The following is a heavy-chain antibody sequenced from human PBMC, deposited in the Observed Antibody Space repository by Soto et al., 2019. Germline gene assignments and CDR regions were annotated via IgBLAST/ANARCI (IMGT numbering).Heavy chain of an antibody. D-gene: IGHD6-19*01. CDR2: ISGSGGST. V-gene: IGHV3-23*01. CDR1: GFTFSSYA. CDR3: AKPGQWLVNYFDY. Sequence: PVGSLRLSCAASGFTFSSYAMSWVRQAPGKGLEWVSAISGSGGSTYYADSVKGRFTISRDNSKNTLYVQMNSLRAEDTAVYYCAKPGQWLVNYFDYWGQGTLVTVSS. J-gene: IGHJ4*02.